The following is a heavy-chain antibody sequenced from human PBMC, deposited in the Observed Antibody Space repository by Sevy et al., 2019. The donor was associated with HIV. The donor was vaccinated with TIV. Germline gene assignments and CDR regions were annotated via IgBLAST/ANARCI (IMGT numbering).Heavy chain of an antibody. V-gene: IGHV3-30*18. Sequence: GGSLRLSCAVSGFIFKNYGMHWVRQAPGKGLEWVALISNDGSDKSYADSVKGRLTISRDNSKDTLHLQMNSLRPEDTAVYYCANSRGRFDGSSWLYYDYSLDVWGQGTTVTVSS. CDR3: ANSRGRFDGSSWLYYDYSLDV. J-gene: IGHJ6*02. D-gene: IGHD6-13*01. CDR1: GFIFKNYG. CDR2: ISNDGSDK.